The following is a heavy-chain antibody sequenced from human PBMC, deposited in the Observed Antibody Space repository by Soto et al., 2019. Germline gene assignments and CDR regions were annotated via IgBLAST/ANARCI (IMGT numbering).Heavy chain of an antibody. CDR1: GFTFSNYA. CDR2: ISTSGGSA. D-gene: IGHD6-19*01. Sequence: EVQLLESGGGLVQPGGSLRLSCAASGFTFSNYAMNWVRQAPGKGLEWLSTISTSGGSAYYADSVKGRFTVSRDNSKNTLYLQMNSLRAEDTDVYYCTKKTMAVAATFCMDVWGQGTTVTVSS. J-gene: IGHJ6*02. V-gene: IGHV3-23*01. CDR3: TKKTMAVAATFCMDV.